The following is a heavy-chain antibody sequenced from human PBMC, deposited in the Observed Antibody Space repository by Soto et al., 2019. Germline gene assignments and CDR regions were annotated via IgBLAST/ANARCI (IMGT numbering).Heavy chain of an antibody. CDR2: IYYSGTT. CDR3: ARREIQGPIDY. J-gene: IGHJ4*02. Sequence: QVQLQESGPGLVKPSDTLSLTCAVSGYSISSSNWWGWIRQPPGKGLEWFGYIYYSGTTYYNPSLKGRVTMSVDTSKNLFSLKLSSVTAVDTAVYYCARREIQGPIDYWGQGTLVTVSS. V-gene: IGHV4-28*01. D-gene: IGHD1-26*01. CDR1: GYSISSSNW.